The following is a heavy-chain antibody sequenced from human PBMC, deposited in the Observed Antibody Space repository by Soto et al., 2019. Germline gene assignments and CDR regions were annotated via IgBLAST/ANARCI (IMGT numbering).Heavy chain of an antibody. J-gene: IGHJ3*02. D-gene: IGHD4-17*01. V-gene: IGHV1-24*01. CDR1: GYTLTELS. Sequence: ASVKVSCKVSGYTLTELSMHWVRQAPGKGLEWMGGFDPEDGETIYAQKFQGRVTMTEDTSTDTAYMELSSLRSEDTAVYYCAIRRPKDYGDYARLILIAFDIWGQGTMVTVSS. CDR2: FDPEDGET. CDR3: AIRRPKDYGDYARLILIAFDI.